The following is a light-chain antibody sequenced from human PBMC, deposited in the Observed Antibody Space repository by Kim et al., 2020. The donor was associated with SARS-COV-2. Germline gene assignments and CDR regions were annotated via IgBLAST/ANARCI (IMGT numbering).Light chain of an antibody. V-gene: IGLV1-40*01. CDR1: SSNIGAGYD. Sequence: FTTSCTGRSSNIGAGYDVPWYQQLPGTAPNLLIYGNSNRPSGVPDRFSGSKSGTSASLAITGLQAEDEADYYCQSYDSSLSGSGVFGTGTKVTVL. J-gene: IGLJ1*01. CDR3: QSYDSSLSGSGV. CDR2: GNS.